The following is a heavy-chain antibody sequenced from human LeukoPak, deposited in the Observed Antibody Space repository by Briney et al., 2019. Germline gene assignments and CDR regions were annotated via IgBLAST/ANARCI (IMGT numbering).Heavy chain of an antibody. CDR2: ISSSGIHT. CDR3: AREEYYFGSGSRSYWYFDL. Sequence: GGSLRLSCAASGFAFDTYTINWVRQAPGKGLEWVSSISSSGIHTSYSDSLKGRFTISRDNTKNSLFLQMNSLRAEDTAVYYRAREEYYFGSGSRSYWYFDLWGRGTLVTVSS. V-gene: IGHV3-21*01. D-gene: IGHD3-10*01. J-gene: IGHJ2*01. CDR1: GFAFDTYT.